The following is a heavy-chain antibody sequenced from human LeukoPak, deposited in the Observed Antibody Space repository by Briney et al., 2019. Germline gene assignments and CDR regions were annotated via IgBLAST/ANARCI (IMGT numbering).Heavy chain of an antibody. J-gene: IGHJ4*02. CDR3: ARDGSSGYYPDY. CDR2: ISGSGVAT. CDR1: GFTFCSYA. V-gene: IGHV3-23*01. D-gene: IGHD3-22*01. Sequence: PGGSLRLSCAASGFTFCSYAVSWVRQAPGKGLEWVSSISGSGVATYSADSVKGRFTISRDNSKNTLYLQMNSLRAEDTAVYYCARDGSSGYYPDYWGRGTLVTVSS.